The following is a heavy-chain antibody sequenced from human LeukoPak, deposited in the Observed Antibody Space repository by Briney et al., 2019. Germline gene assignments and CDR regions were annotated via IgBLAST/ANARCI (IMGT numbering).Heavy chain of an antibody. CDR1: GYTFTGYY. V-gene: IGHV1-2*02. D-gene: IGHD3-3*01. J-gene: IGHJ4*02. CDR2: INPNSGGT. CDR3: AREVGYQYYDFWSGPRLDY. Sequence: ASVKVSCKASGYTFTGYYMHWVRQAPGQGLEWMGWINPNSGGTNYAQKFQGRVTMTRDPSISTAYMELSRLRSDDTAVYYCAREVGYQYYDFWSGPRLDYWGQGTLVTVSS.